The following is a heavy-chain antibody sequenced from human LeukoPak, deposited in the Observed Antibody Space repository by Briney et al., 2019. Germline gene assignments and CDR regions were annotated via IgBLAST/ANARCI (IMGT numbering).Heavy chain of an antibody. Sequence: SETLSLTWTVSGGSISSGGYYWSWIRRPPGKGLEWIGYIYHSGSTYYNPSLKSRVTISVDRSKNQFSLKLSSVTAADTAVYYCARDRSRTYYYYYMYVWGKGTTVTVSS. V-gene: IGHV4-30-2*01. CDR2: IYHSGST. CDR1: GGSISSGGYY. CDR3: ARDRSRTYYYYYMYV. J-gene: IGHJ6*03. D-gene: IGHD3/OR15-3a*01.